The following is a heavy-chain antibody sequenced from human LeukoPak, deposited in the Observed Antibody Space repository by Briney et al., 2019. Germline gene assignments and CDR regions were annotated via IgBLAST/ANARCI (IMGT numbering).Heavy chain of an antibody. J-gene: IGHJ2*01. D-gene: IGHD5-18*01. CDR3: ARGGTAMVAYWYFDL. V-gene: IGHV1-69*13. CDR1: GGTFSSYA. CDR2: IIPIFGTA. Sequence: ASVKVSCKASGGTFSSYAISWVRQAPGQGLEWMGGIIPIFGTANYAQKFQGRVTITADESTSTAYMELSSLRSEDTAVYYCARGGTAMVAYWYFDLWGRGTLVTVSS.